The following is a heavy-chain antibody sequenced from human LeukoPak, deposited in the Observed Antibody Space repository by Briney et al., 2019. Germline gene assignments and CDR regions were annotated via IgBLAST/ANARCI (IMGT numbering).Heavy chain of an antibody. D-gene: IGHD2-2*01. Sequence: SETLSLTCAVYGGSFSGYYWSWIRQPPGKGLERIGEINHSGSTNYNPSLKSRVTISVDTSKNQFSLKLSSVTAADTAVYYCARGIVVVPARGGRFDPWGQGTLVTVSS. V-gene: IGHV4-34*01. J-gene: IGHJ5*02. CDR1: GGSFSGYY. CDR2: INHSGST. CDR3: ARGIVVVPARGGRFDP.